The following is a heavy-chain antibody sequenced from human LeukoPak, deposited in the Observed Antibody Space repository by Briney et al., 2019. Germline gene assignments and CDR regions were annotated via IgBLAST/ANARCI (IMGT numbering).Heavy chain of an antibody. V-gene: IGHV1-69*04. CDR2: IIPIFGIA. Sequence: GASVKVSCKASGGTFSSYAISWVRQAPGQGLEWMGRIIPIFGIANYAQKFQGRVTITADKSTSTAYMELSSLRSEDTAVYYCASHNDFWSWNWGQGTLVTVSS. D-gene: IGHD3-3*01. J-gene: IGHJ4*02. CDR1: GGTFSSYA. CDR3: ASHNDFWSWN.